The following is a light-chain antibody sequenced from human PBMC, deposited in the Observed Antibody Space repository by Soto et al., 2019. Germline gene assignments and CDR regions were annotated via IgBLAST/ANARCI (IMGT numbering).Light chain of an antibody. J-gene: IGLJ1*01. CDR3: CSYAGSSTSSV. CDR1: SSDVGGYNY. CDR2: DVS. V-gene: IGLV2-11*01. Sequence: QSALTQPRSVSGSPGQSVTISCTGTSSDVGGYNYVSWYQQHPGKAPKLMIYDVSKRPSGVPDRFSGSKSGNTASLTISGLQADDEADYYCCSYAGSSTSSVFGAGTKVTVL.